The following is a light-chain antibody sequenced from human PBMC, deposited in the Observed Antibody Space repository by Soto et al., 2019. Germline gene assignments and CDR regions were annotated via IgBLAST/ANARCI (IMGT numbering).Light chain of an antibody. CDR1: SSDVGEENY. V-gene: IGLV2-8*01. Sequence: QSALTQPPSASGSPGQSVTITCSGTSSDVGEENYVSWYQQHPGKVPKLILYEVSKRPSGVPDRFSGSRSGNTASLTVSGLQAEDDADYYCSSFAGSPAVFGGGTKLTVL. J-gene: IGLJ2*01. CDR2: EVS. CDR3: SSFAGSPAV.